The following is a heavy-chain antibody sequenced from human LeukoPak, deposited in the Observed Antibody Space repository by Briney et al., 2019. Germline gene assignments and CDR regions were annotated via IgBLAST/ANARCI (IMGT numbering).Heavy chain of an antibody. CDR3: ARHEHTARRLIPFDY. Sequence: TSSETLSLTCTVSGGSISSYYWSWIRQPPGKGLEWIGYISYSGSTNYNPSLKSRVTISVDTSKNQFSLKLSSVTAADTAVYYCARHEHTARRLIPFDYWGQGTLVTVSS. J-gene: IGHJ4*02. CDR2: ISYSGST. CDR1: GGSISSYY. D-gene: IGHD6-6*01. V-gene: IGHV4-59*08.